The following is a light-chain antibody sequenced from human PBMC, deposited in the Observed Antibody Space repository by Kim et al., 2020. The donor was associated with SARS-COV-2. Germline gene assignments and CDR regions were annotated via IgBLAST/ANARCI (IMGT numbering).Light chain of an antibody. V-gene: IGLV6-57*03. CDR3: QSYDSDIWV. CDR2: END. CDR1: SSSVASKF. Sequence: KTVTFSCTRSSSSVASKFVQWYQQRPGSAPTNLIYENDESPSGVPDRFSGSIDISSNSASLTVSGLKTEDEADYYSQSYDSDIWVFGGGTQLTVL. J-gene: IGLJ3*02.